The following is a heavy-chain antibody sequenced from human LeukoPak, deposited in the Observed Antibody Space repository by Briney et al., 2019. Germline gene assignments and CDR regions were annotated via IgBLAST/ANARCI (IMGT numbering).Heavy chain of an antibody. J-gene: IGHJ5*02. V-gene: IGHV3-23*01. CDR1: GFTFRNYD. D-gene: IGHD6-19*01. Sequence: GGSLRLSCAASGFTFRNYDMSWVRQVPGKGLEWVSSINYSGGSTYYADSVKGRFTISRDNSKNTLYLQMPSLRDADTAVYYCAKELSSAVAVNWFDPWDQGCLVTVSS. CDR3: AKELSSAVAVNWFDP. CDR2: INYSGGST.